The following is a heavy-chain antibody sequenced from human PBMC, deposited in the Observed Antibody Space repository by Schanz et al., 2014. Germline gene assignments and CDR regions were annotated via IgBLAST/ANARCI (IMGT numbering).Heavy chain of an antibody. V-gene: IGHV1-18*01. Sequence: QVQLVQSGAEVKKPGASVTVSCKTSGYTFTSHGISWVRQAPGQGLEWMGWITAYNGDTNYALKLQGRVTMTTDTSTVTAYMELRSLRSDDTALYYCARDAVALVPEYFMDVWGKGTPVTVSS. CDR3: ARDAVALVPEYFMDV. J-gene: IGHJ6*03. CDR2: ITAYNGDT. CDR1: GYTFTSHG. D-gene: IGHD2-15*01.